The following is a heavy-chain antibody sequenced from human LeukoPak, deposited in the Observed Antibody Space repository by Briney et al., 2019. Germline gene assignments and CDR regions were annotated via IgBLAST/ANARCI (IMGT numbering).Heavy chain of an antibody. CDR1: GGSISSGGYS. CDR3: ARDTPWGYFD. V-gene: IGHV4-30-2*01. CDR2: IYHSGST. Sequence: PSQTLSLTCAVSGGSISSGGYSWSWIRQPPGEGLEWIGNIYHSGSTYYNPSLKSRVTISVDKSKNQFSLKLSSVTAADTAVYYCARDTPWGYFDWGQGTLVTVSS. J-gene: IGHJ4*02. D-gene: IGHD3-9*01.